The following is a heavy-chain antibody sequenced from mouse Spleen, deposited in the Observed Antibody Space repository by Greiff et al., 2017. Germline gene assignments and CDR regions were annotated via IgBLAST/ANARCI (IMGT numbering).Heavy chain of an antibody. V-gene: IGHV5-12*02. D-gene: IGHD1-1*01. Sequence: EVKVVESGGGLVQPGGSLKLSCATSGFTFSDYYMYWVRQTPEKRLEWVAYISNGGGSTYYPDTVKGRFTISRDNAKNTLYLQMSRLKSEDTAMYYCARLYYGSSSLWYFDVWGAGTTVTVSS. J-gene: IGHJ1*01. CDR2: ISNGGGST. CDR1: GFTFSDYY. CDR3: ARLYYGSSSLWYFDV.